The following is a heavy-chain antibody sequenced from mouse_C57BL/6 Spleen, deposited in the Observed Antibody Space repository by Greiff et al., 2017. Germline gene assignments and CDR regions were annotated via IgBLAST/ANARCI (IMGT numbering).Heavy chain of an antibody. CDR2: ISYDGSN. CDR1: GYSITSGYY. V-gene: IGHV3-6*01. CDR3: ARDSYYGSSWYFDV. D-gene: IGHD1-1*01. J-gene: IGHJ1*03. Sequence: EVQLVESGPGLVKPSQSLSLTCSVTGYSITSGYYWNWIRQFPGNKLEWMGYISYDGSNNYNPSLKNRISITRDTSKNQFFLKLNSVTTEDTATYYCARDSYYGSSWYFDVWGTGTTVTVSS.